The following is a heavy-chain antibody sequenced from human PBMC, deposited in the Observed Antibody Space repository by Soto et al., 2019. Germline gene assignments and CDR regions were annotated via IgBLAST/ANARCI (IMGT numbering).Heavy chain of an antibody. J-gene: IGHJ6*02. CDR2: ISSSSSYI. CDR3: ASAFWSGYTMDV. D-gene: IGHD3-3*01. CDR1: GFTFSSYS. Sequence: VQLVESGGGLVKPGGSLSLSCAASGFTFSSYSMNWVRQAPGKGLEWVSSISSSSSYIYYADSVKGRFTISRDNAKNSLYLQMNSLRAEDTAVYYCASAFWSGYTMDVWGQGTTVTVSS. V-gene: IGHV3-21*01.